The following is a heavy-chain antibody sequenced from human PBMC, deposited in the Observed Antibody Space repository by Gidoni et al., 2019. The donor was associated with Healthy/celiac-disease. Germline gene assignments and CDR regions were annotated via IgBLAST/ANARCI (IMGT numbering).Heavy chain of an antibody. Sequence: QVQLVESGGGLVKPGGSLRPSCAASGFTFSDYCMIWSRQGPGKGLELVSYFSSGGRTKNSADFVKGRFTISLDNAKDSLYLQMNSLRAEDTAVYYCARDDPTSGSGPLYGVGYFDYWGQGTLVTVSS. D-gene: IGHD3-16*02. J-gene: IGHJ4*02. V-gene: IGHV3-11*01. CDR3: ARDDPTSGSGPLYGVGYFDY. CDR1: GFTFSDYC. CDR2: FSSGGRTK.